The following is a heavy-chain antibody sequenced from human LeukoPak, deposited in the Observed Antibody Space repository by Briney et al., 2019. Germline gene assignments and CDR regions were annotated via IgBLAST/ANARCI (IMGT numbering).Heavy chain of an antibody. CDR1: GGSISSYY. CDR3: ASSGLYYYDCSGYYDY. CDR2: IYYSGST. D-gene: IGHD3-22*01. V-gene: IGHV4-59*01. Sequence: SETLSLTCTVSGGSISSYYWSWIRQPPGKGLEWIGYIYYSGSTNYNPSLKSRVTISVDTSKNQFSLKLSSVTAADTAVYYCASSGLYYYDCSGYYDYWGQGTLVTVSS. J-gene: IGHJ4*02.